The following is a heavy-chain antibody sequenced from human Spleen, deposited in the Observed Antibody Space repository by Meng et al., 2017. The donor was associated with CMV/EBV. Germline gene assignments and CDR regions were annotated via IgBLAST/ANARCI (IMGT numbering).Heavy chain of an antibody. D-gene: IGHD6-6*01. J-gene: IGHJ4*02. CDR2: ISSSGSTI. CDR3: ARDYSGGEYSSSSLGY. V-gene: IGHV3-11*04. CDR1: GFTFSDYY. Sequence: GGSLRLSCAASGFTFSDYYMSWIRQAPGKGLEWVSYISSSGSTIYYADSVKGRFTISRDNAKNSLYLQMNSLRAEDTAVYYCARDYSGGEYSSSSLGYWGQGTLVTVSS.